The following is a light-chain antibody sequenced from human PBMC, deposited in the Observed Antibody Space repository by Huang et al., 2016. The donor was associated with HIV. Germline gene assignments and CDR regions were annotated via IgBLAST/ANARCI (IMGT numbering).Light chain of an antibody. CDR2: DAS. CDR1: ESVSSN. V-gene: IGKV3-15*01. Sequence: EIVMTQSPDTLSVFPGERVTLSCRASESVSSNLAWYQQKSDQAPRLLIYDASTRATGIPARFSGSGSGTEFTLTINSLLSEDFAVYYCQQYNDWPPITFGQGTRLDMK. CDR3: QQYNDWPPIT. J-gene: IGKJ5*01.